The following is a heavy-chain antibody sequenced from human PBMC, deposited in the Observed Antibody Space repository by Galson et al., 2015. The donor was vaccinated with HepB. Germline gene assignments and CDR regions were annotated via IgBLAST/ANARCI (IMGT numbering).Heavy chain of an antibody. CDR3: VKEGGATSYFDS. CDR1: GFTFSTYG. D-gene: IGHD2-21*01. CDR2: ISSDERSK. V-gene: IGHV3-30*18. Sequence: SLRLSCAASGFTFSTYGMHWVRQAPGKGLEWVAIISSDERSKYYADSVKGRFTMSRDNSQNTLYLQMSSLRAEDTAVYYCVKEGGATSYFDSWGQGTLVTVSS. J-gene: IGHJ4*02.